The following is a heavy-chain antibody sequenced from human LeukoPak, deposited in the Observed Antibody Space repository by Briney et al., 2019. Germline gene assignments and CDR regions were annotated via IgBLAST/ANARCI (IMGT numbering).Heavy chain of an antibody. D-gene: IGHD2-8*01. V-gene: IGHV3-33*01. CDR3: ARVQGHPPNGLDI. CDR2: IWYDGSNK. CDR1: GFTFSSYG. Sequence: GGSLRLSCAASGFTFSSYGMHWVRQAPGKGLEWVAVIWYDGSNKYYADSVKGRFTISRDNAKNTLYLQMSSLRAEDTAVYYCARVQGHPPNGLDIWGQGTMVTVSS. J-gene: IGHJ3*02.